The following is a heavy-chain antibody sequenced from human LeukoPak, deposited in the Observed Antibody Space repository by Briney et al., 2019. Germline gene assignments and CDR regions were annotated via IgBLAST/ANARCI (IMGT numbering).Heavy chain of an antibody. CDR3: ARDSKGYDILTGYYNSIKRFDY. CDR2: ISSSSSYI. D-gene: IGHD3-9*01. Sequence: GGSLRLSCAASGFTFSSYSMNWVRQAPGKGLECVSSISSSSSYIYYADSVKGRFTISRDNAKNSLYLQMNSLRAEDTAVYYCARDSKGYDILTGYYNSIKRFDYWGQGTLVTVSS. CDR1: GFTFSSYS. V-gene: IGHV3-21*01. J-gene: IGHJ4*02.